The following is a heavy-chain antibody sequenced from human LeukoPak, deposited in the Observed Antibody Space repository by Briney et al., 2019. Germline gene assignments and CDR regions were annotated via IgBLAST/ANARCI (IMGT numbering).Heavy chain of an antibody. Sequence: SETLSLTCTVSGASIRNYYWSWIRQSPGKGLEWIGYIYYSGSTNYNPSLESRVAMSVDTSKNQFSLRLSSVTAADTAIYYCARRYSSSWYVGFFDPWGQGTLVTVSS. J-gene: IGHJ5*02. CDR2: IYYSGST. CDR3: ARRYSSSWYVGFFDP. CDR1: GASIRNYY. V-gene: IGHV4-59*08. D-gene: IGHD6-13*01.